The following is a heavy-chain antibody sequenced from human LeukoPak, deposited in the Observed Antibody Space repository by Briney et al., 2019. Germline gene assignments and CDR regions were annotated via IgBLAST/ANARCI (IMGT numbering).Heavy chain of an antibody. J-gene: IGHJ4*02. Sequence: SETLSLTCTVSGGSISSYYWSWIRQPPGKGLEWIGYIYYSGSTNYNPSLKSRVTISVDTSKNQFSLKLSSVTAADTAVYYCARDLGGYYDSSGYYDMWGQGTLVIVSS. D-gene: IGHD3-22*01. CDR2: IYYSGST. CDR3: ARDLGGYYDSSGYYDM. V-gene: IGHV4-59*01. CDR1: GGSISSYY.